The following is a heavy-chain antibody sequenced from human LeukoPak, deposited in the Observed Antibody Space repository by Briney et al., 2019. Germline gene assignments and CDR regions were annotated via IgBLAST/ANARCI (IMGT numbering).Heavy chain of an antibody. V-gene: IGHV1-24*01. D-gene: IGHD5-24*01. CDR3: ATAGMATIMPLDY. Sequence: ASVKVSCKVSGYTLTELSMHWVRQAPGKGLEWMGGFDPEDGETIYAQKFQGRVTMTEDTSTDTAYMELSSLRSEDTAVCYCATAGMATIMPLDYWGQGTLVTVSS. J-gene: IGHJ4*02. CDR2: FDPEDGET. CDR1: GYTLTELS.